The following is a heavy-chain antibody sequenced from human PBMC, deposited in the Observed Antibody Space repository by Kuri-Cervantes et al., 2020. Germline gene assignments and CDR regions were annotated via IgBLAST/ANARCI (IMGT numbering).Heavy chain of an antibody. CDR2: ISSSGSTI. CDR3: ASPSYYYDSSGYYFSEYFHH. Sequence: GGSLRLSCAASGFTFSGYSMNRVRQAPGKGLKWVSSISSSGSTIYYADSVKGRFTISRDNAKNSLYLQMNSLRAEDTAVYYCASPSYYYDSSGYYFSEYFHHWGQGTLVTVSS. CDR1: GFTFSGYS. D-gene: IGHD3-22*01. V-gene: IGHV3-48*04. J-gene: IGHJ1*01.